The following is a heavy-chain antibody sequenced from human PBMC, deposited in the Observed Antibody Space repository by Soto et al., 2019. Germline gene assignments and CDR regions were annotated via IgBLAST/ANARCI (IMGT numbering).Heavy chain of an antibody. D-gene: IGHD1-26*01. CDR3: ARAELHYYYYGMDV. Sequence: GGSLRLSCAASGFTFSDYYMSWIRQAPGKGLEWVSYISSSGSTIYYADSVKGRFTISRDNAKNSLYLQMNSLRAEDTAVYYCARAELHYYYYGMDVWGQGTTVTVSS. CDR2: ISSSGSTI. CDR1: GFTFSDYY. V-gene: IGHV3-11*01. J-gene: IGHJ6*02.